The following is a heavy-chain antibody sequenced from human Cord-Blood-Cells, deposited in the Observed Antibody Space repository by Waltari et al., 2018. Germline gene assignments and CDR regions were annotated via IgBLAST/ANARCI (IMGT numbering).Heavy chain of an antibody. CDR3: ATILYCSGGSCYSWTY. CDR1: GYTLTEFS. D-gene: IGHD2-15*01. Sequence: QVQLVQSGAEVKKPGASVTVSCKVSGYTLTEFSMHWVRQAPGKGLEWMGGFDPEDGETIYAQKFQGRVTMTEDTSTDTAYMELSSLRSEDTAVYYCATILYCSGGSCYSWTYWGQGTLVTVSS. CDR2: FDPEDGET. V-gene: IGHV1-24*01. J-gene: IGHJ4*02.